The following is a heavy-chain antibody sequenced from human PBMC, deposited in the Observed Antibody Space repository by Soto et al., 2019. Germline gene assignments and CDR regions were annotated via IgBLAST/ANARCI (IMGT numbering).Heavy chain of an antibody. CDR1: GYTFTSYA. Sequence: ASVKVSCKASGYTFTSYAMHWVRHSPGQRREWMGWMNAGSGDTKHYQKFQGRVTITRDKSASTAYMELSSLRSEDTAVYYCARDVRLVPAAGAPQHLDPWRQGSLVTVSS. CDR3: ARDVRLVPAAGAPQHLDP. J-gene: IGHJ5*02. D-gene: IGHD2-2*01. CDR2: MNAGSGDT. V-gene: IGHV1-3*01.